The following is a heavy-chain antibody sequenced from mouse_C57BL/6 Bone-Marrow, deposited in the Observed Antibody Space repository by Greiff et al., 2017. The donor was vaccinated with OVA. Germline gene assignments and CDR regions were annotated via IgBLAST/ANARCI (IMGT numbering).Heavy chain of an antibody. CDR2: INPGSGGT. D-gene: IGHD1-1*01. CDR1: GYAFTNYL. V-gene: IGHV1-54*01. CDR3: ERWGYCYGSGAY. J-gene: IGHJ3*01. Sequence: QVQLQQSGAELVRPGTSVKVSCKASGYAFTNYLIEWVKQRPGQGLEWIGVINPGSGGTNYNEKFKGKATLTADKSSSTAYMQLSSLTSEDSAVYFCERWGYCYGSGAYWGQGTLVTVSA.